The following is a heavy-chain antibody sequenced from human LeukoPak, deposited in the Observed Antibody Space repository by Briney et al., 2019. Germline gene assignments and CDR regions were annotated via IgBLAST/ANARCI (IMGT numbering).Heavy chain of an antibody. Sequence: GGSLRLSCAASGFTFSSYGMHCVRQAPGKGLEWVAFIRYDGSNKYYADSVKGRFTISRDNSKNTLYPQMNSLRAEDTAVYYCAKEAYYYDSRRGGFDPWGQGTLVTVSS. D-gene: IGHD3-22*01. V-gene: IGHV3-30*02. CDR1: GFTFSSYG. CDR3: AKEAYYYDSRRGGFDP. CDR2: IRYDGSNK. J-gene: IGHJ5*02.